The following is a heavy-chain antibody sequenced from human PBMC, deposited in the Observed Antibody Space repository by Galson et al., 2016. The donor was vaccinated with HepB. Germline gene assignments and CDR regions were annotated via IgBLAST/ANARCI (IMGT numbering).Heavy chain of an antibody. CDR2: LRGDGTHP. CDR1: GFNFANHG. CDR3: TKDRLPWTYYGASFAV. V-gene: IGHV3-23*01. Sequence: SLRLSCAASGFNFANHGMNWVRQAPGKGLAWVSSLRGDGTHPEYEDPVKGRFTISRDNSKRTVFLQMNTLRVDDTGVDYCTKDRLPWTYYGASFAVWGPGTPVSVSS. J-gene: IGHJ4*02. D-gene: IGHD3-3*01.